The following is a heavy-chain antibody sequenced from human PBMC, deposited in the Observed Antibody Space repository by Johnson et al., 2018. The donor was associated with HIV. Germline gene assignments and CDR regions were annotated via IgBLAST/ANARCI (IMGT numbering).Heavy chain of an antibody. CDR1: GFTVSSNY. V-gene: IGHV3-66*01. D-gene: IGHD5-18*01. CDR2: IYSGGST. CDR3: ARAYSYDAFDF. J-gene: IGHJ3*01. Sequence: VQLVESGGGLVQPGGSLRVSCAASGFTVSSNYMSWVRQAPGKGLEWVSVIYSGGSTYYADSVKGRYTISRDNSKNTLYLQMNSLRADDTAVYYCARAYSYDAFDFWGQGTMVTVSS.